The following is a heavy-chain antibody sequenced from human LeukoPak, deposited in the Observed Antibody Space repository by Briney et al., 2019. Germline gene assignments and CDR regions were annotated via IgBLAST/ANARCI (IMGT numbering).Heavy chain of an antibody. V-gene: IGHV4-34*01. CDR3: ARGARFKPGNRFDP. D-gene: IGHD3-3*01. J-gene: IGHJ5*02. CDR2: INHSGST. CDR1: GGSFSDYY. Sequence: SETLSLTCAVYGGSFSDYYWTWIRQPPGKGLEQIGEINHSGSTNYNPSLKSRVTISLDTSRNQLSLNLSSVTAADTALYYCARGARFKPGNRFDPWGQGTLVTVSS.